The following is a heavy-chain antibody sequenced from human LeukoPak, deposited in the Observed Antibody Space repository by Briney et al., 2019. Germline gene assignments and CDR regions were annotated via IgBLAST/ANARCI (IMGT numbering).Heavy chain of an antibody. CDR1: GFPFSVYG. V-gene: IGHV3-33*01. CDR2: VGHDGTFQ. J-gene: IGHJ4*02. CDR3: ARDKGRALYFDD. D-gene: IGHD2-15*01. Sequence: PGGSLRLSCAASGFPFSVYGMHWVRQAPGKGLEWLTVVGHDGTFQRYADSVKGRFTISRDNSMNTLYLQMNSLRVDDTSVYYCARDKGRALYFDDWGQGPLVVFSS.